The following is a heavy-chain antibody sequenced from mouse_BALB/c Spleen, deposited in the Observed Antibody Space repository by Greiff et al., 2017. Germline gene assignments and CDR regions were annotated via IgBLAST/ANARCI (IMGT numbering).Heavy chain of an antibody. J-gene: IGHJ1*01. V-gene: IGHV5-6-5*01. Sequence: EVQLVESGGGLVKPGGSLKLSCAASGFTFSSYAMSWVRQTPEKRLEWVASISSGGSTYYPDSVKGRFTISRDNARNILYLQMSSLRSEDTAMYYCARMRGYWYFDVWGAGTTVTVSS. CDR3: ARMRGYWYFDV. CDR2: ISSGGST. CDR1: GFTFSSYA.